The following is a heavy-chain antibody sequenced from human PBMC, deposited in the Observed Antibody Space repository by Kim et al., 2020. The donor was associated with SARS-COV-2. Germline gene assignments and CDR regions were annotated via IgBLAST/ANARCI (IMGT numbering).Heavy chain of an antibody. Sequence: ASVKVSCKTSGHTFTAFYIHWVRQAPGQGLEWVGRINTYSGGANYARKFQGKVTITTDTSIDTAYMDLRGLTSDDTAVYFCTRDDTSGYSLYWGHGT. D-gene: IGHD5-18*01. J-gene: IGHJ4*01. V-gene: IGHV1-2*06. CDR3: TRDDTSGYSLY. CDR2: INTYSGGA. CDR1: GHTFTAFY.